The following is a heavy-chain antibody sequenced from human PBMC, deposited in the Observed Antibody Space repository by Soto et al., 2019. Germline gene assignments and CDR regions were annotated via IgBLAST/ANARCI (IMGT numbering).Heavy chain of an antibody. CDR2: IFYSGNT. CDR3: ARCYGSGSYYNGLFDY. CDR1: GGSISSGGYS. V-gene: IGHV4-61*08. J-gene: IGHJ4*01. D-gene: IGHD3-10*01. Sequence: SETLSLTCAVSGGSISSGGYSWSWIRQPPGKGLEWIGYIFYSGNTNYNPSLKSRLTISLDTSKNQFSLKLRSVTAADTAVYYCARCYGSGSYYNGLFDYWG.